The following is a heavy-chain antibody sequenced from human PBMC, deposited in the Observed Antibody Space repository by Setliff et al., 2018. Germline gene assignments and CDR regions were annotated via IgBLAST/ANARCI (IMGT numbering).Heavy chain of an antibody. J-gene: IGHJ4*02. CDR1: GFTFDNHA. CDR2: INWSGEII. Sequence: PGGSLRLSCEVSGFTFDNHAMHWVRPAPGKGLEWVSGINWSGEIIGYADSVKGRFTFSRDNAKNSLFLEMNSLTVDDTALYYCVRDISSASGILDFWGQGTLVTVSS. CDR3: VRDISSASGILDF. D-gene: IGHD3-3*01. V-gene: IGHV3-9*01.